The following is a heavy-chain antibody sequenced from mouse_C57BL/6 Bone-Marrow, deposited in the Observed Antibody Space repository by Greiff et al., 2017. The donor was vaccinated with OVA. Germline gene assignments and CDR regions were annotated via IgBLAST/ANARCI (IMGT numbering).Heavy chain of an antibody. CDR2: IDPEDGDT. V-gene: IGHV14-1*01. CDR3: SVCYGPWLAY. CDR1: GFTIKDYY. Sequence: VHVKQSGAELVRPGASVKLSCTASGFTIKDYYMHWVKQRPEQGLEWIGRIDPEDGDTEYAPKFQGKATMTADTSSNTAYLQLSSLTSEDTAGDYCSVCYGPWLAYWGQGTLVTVSA. D-gene: IGHD2-1*01. J-gene: IGHJ3*01.